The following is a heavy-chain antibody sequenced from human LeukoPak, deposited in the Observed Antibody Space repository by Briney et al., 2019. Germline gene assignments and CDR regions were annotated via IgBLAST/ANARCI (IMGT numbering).Heavy chain of an antibody. V-gene: IGHV3-20*04. CDR1: GFTFDDYG. D-gene: IGHD4-17*01. Sequence: GGSLRLSCAASGFTFDDYGMNWVRQAPGKGLEWVSGINWNGGNTGYADSVKGRVTISRDNAKYSLYLEMNSLRAEDTALYYCARSMSTVTTRYFDLWGRGTLVTVSS. J-gene: IGHJ2*01. CDR2: INWNGGNT. CDR3: ARSMSTVTTRYFDL.